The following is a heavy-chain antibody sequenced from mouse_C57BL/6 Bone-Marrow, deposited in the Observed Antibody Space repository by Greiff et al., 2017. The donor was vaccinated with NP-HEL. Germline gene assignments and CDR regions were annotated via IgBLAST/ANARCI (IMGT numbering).Heavy chain of an antibody. CDR2: IYPSDSET. V-gene: IGHV1-61*01. J-gene: IGHJ3*01. CDR1: GYTFTSYW. CDR3: ARDDYYGSSSAWFAY. D-gene: IGHD1-1*01. Sequence: QVQLQQPGAELVRPGSSVKLSCKASGYTFTSYWMDWVKQRPGQGLEWIGNIYPSDSETHYNQKFKDKATLTVDKSSSTAYMQLSSLTSEDSAVYYGARDDYYGSSSAWFAYWGQGTLVTVSA.